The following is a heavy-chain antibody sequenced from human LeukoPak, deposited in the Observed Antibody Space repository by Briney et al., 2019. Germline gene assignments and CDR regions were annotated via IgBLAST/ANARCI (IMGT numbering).Heavy chain of an antibody. J-gene: IGHJ4*01. CDR1: GDTLTELS. CDR3: TTREIVVEPAATSLVRGVLWRSDF. Sequence: GGSVSVSFKVSGDTLTELSMHWGRQAPGEGVEWMGGFDPKEGERVYAQNFQGRFTMTEDTSSGTAYMELNSLRSEDTAVYYCTTREIVVEPAATSLVRGVLWRSDFWGHGTLVTVSS. V-gene: IGHV1-24*01. D-gene: IGHD2-2*01. CDR2: FDPKEGER.